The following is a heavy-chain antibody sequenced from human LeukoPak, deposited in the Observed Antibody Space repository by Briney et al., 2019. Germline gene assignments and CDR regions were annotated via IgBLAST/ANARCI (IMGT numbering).Heavy chain of an antibody. J-gene: IGHJ4*02. D-gene: IGHD2-21*01. CDR1: GGSINNYY. Sequence: SETLSLTCTVFGGSINNYYWSWIRQTAGKGLEWIGRIYTSGTTDYNPSLGSRVSMSEDTSKNQLSLELTSVTAADTAVYYCARESKTYDGDGYYHDYWGEGPLLTVSS. CDR3: ARESKTYDGDGYYHDY. CDR2: IYTSGTT. V-gene: IGHV4-4*07.